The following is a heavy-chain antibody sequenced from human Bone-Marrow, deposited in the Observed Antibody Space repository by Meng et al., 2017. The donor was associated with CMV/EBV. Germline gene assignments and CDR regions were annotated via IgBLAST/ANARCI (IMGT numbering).Heavy chain of an antibody. CDR1: GYTFTSYD. Sequence: ASVKVSCKASGYTFTSYDVNWVRRATGQGLEWMGWMNPNSGNTGYAQKFQGRVTMTRNTSISTAYMELSSLRSEDTAVYYCARGTRRGSPRPFDYWGQGTLVTVSS. CDR2: MNPNSGNT. CDR3: ARGTRRGSPRPFDY. D-gene: IGHD3-10*01. J-gene: IGHJ4*02. V-gene: IGHV1-8*01.